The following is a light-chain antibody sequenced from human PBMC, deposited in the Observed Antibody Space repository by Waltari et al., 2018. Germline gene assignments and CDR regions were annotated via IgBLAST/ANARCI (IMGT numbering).Light chain of an antibody. CDR1: SGHSSYI. CDR3: ETWDSNFWV. J-gene: IGLJ3*02. CDR2: LEGSGSY. Sequence: QPVLTQSSSASASLGSLVKLTCTLSSGHSSYIIACHQQQPGKAPRYLMKLEGSGSYNKGSGVPDRFSGSSSGADRYLTISNLQSEDEADYYCETWDSNFWVFGGGTKLTVL. V-gene: IGLV4-60*03.